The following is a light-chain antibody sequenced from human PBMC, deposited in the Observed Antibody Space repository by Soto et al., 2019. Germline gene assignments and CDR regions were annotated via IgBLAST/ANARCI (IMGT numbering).Light chain of an antibody. J-gene: IGKJ2*01. V-gene: IGKV1-33*01. CDR2: DAS. Sequence: DIQMTQSPSSLSASVGDRVTITCQASQDISNYLNWYQQKSGKAPKLLIYDASNLETGVPSRFNGSGSGTDFTLIISSLQPEDIATYYCQQYDILPGLGQGTKLEIK. CDR1: QDISNY. CDR3: QQYDILPG.